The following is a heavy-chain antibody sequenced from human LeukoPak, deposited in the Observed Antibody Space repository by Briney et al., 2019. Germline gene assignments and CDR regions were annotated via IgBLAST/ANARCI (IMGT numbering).Heavy chain of an antibody. CDR1: GFTFSSYS. Sequence: GGSLRLSCAASGFTFSSYSMNWVRQAPGKGLEWVSSTSSSSSYIYYADSVKGRFTISRDNAKNSLYLQMNSLRAEDTAVYYCARGTHGSGPMDVWGQGTTVTVSS. J-gene: IGHJ6*02. CDR2: TSSSSSYI. CDR3: ARGTHGSGPMDV. D-gene: IGHD3-10*01. V-gene: IGHV3-21*01.